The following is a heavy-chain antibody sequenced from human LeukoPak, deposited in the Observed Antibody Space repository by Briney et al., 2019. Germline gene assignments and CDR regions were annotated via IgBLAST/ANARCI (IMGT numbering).Heavy chain of an antibody. Sequence: PGGSLRLSCAASGFTLSSYGMHWVRQAPGKGLEWVADIWFDGNNKYYADSGKGRFTISRDNSKNTLYLQMNSLRVEDTAVYYCARDNHQLLHSYYYAMDVWGQGTSVTVSS. D-gene: IGHD2-2*01. V-gene: IGHV3-33*01. CDR3: ARDNHQLLHSYYYAMDV. CDR1: GFTLSSYG. CDR2: IWFDGNNK. J-gene: IGHJ6*02.